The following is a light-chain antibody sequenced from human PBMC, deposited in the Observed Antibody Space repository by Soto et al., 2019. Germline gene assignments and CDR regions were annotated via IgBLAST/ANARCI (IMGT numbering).Light chain of an antibody. J-gene: IGLJ1*01. V-gene: IGLV2-14*01. CDR1: TSDVGGYNY. Sequence: QSVLTQPASVSGSPGQSITISCTGTTSDVGGYNYVSWYQQHPGKVPKLLFHEVSNRPSGVSNRFSGSKSGNTASLTISGLQAADEADYYCLSKTSSISYVFGTGTKLTVL. CDR3: LSKTSSISYV. CDR2: EVS.